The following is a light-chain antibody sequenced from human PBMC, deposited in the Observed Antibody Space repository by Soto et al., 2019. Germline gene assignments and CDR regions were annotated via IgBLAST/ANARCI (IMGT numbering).Light chain of an antibody. CDR2: GAS. CDR3: QHFGGPPRT. CDR1: QSVSSSY. Sequence: EIALTQSPGTLSLSPGERVTLSCRASQSVSSSYLAWYQQKPGQAPRLLIYGASTRATGIPDRFSGSGSGTDFTLTISRLEPEDAAVYYCQHFGGPPRTFGQGTRVEIK. V-gene: IGKV3-20*01. J-gene: IGKJ1*01.